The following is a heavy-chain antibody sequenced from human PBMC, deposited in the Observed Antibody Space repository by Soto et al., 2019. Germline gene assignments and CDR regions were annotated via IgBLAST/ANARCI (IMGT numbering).Heavy chain of an antibody. CDR3: ASRSGQLHYYFDY. J-gene: IGHJ4*02. D-gene: IGHD6-13*01. Sequence: ASVKVSSKASGYPFTNYGVSCVLQAPGQGLDWXGWISAYLGNKNLAQKFQGRGTMTTDTYTTTAYMELRSMRSEDTAVDYCASRSGQLHYYFDYWGQGTLVTV. V-gene: IGHV1-18*01. CDR1: GYPFTNYG. CDR2: ISAYLGNK.